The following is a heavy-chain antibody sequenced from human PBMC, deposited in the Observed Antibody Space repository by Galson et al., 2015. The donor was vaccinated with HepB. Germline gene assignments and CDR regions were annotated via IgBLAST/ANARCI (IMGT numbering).Heavy chain of an antibody. V-gene: IGHV1-2*02. Sequence: SVKVSCKASGYTLTGFFIHWVRQAPGQGLEWMGWINPNGGGTNSAQMFRGRVTMTRDTSISTVYMELSRLTSDDTAVYYCARSPSGWLDYWGQGALVTVSS. CDR1: GYTLTGFF. D-gene: IGHD6-19*01. CDR2: INPNGGGT. J-gene: IGHJ4*02. CDR3: ARSPSGWLDY.